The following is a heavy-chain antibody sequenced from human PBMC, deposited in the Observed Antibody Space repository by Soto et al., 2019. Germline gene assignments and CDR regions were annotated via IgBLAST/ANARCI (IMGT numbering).Heavy chain of an antibody. D-gene: IGHD3-10*01. CDR1: GFTFSSYD. CDR2: IGTAGDT. CDR3: ARGFGSFYYMDV. V-gene: IGHV3-13*01. Sequence: PGGSLRLSCAASGFTFSSYDMHWVRQAQGRGLEWVSVIGTAGDTSYRGSVKGRFSISREKANNSLYLQMNSLLAGDTAVYYCARGFGSFYYMDVWGKGTTVTVSS. J-gene: IGHJ6*03.